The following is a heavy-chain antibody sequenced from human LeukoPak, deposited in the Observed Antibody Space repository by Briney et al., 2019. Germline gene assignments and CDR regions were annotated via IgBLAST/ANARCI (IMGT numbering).Heavy chain of an antibody. CDR3: ARASVAGTLIGY. CDR1: GFTFSSYW. V-gene: IGHV3-74*01. J-gene: IGHJ4*02. CDR2: INSDGSST. D-gene: IGHD6-19*01. Sequence: GGSLRLSCASSGFTFSSYWMHWVRQAPGKGLVWVSRINSDGSSTSYADSVKGRFTISRDNAKNTLYLQMNSLRAEDTAVYYCARASVAGTLIGYRGQGTLVTVSS.